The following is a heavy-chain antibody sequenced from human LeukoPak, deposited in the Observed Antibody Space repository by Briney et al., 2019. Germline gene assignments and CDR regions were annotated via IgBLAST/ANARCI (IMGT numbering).Heavy chain of an antibody. J-gene: IGHJ6*03. CDR1: GFTVSSYA. V-gene: IGHV3-23*01. CDR2: ISGRGGST. CDR3: AKGGYGGGTSCYFYYMDV. Sequence: PGGSLRLSCADPGFTVSSYAMSWVRQAPGKGLEWVSGISGRGGSTYSADYLKGRFTVSRDNSKNTLYLQMNNLRAEDTAEYYCAKGGYGGGTSCYFYYMDVWGKGTTVTVSS. D-gene: IGHD2-2*01.